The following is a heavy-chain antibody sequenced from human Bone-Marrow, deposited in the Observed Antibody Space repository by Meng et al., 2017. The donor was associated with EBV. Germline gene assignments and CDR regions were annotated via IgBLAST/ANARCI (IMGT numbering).Heavy chain of an antibody. CDR3: AKNSGLDY. CDR2: IYQSGSSA. Sequence: EGELVKSGGGVVQPGGSLRVSCAASGFTFSRQALHWGRQVPGNGMEWVSGIYQSGSSAYYADSVKGRFTISRDNSKNMLYLQMNSLRAEDTAIYYCAKNSGLDYWGQGTLVTVSS. V-gene: IGHV3-23*05. CDR1: GFTFSRQA. J-gene: IGHJ4*02.